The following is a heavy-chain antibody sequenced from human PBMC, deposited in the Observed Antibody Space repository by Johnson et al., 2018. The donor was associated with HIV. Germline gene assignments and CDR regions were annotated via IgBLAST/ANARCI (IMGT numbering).Heavy chain of an antibody. Sequence: QVQLVESGGGVVQPGRSLRLSCAASGFTFSSYAMHWVRQPPGKGLEWVAVISYGGNKQYYVDSVEGRFTISRDNSKDTLYLQMNNLTIEDTAVYSCARYFGLGDLSYETVDAFDFWGPGTLGTVSS. CDR1: GFTFSSYA. CDR3: ARYFGLGDLSYETVDAFDF. D-gene: IGHD3-16*02. CDR2: ISYGGNKQ. V-gene: IGHV3-30-3*01. J-gene: IGHJ3*01.